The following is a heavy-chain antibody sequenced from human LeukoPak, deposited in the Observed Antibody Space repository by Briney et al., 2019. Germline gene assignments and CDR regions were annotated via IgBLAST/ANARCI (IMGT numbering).Heavy chain of an antibody. V-gene: IGHV3-23*01. CDR1: GFTFSSYA. D-gene: IGHD6-19*01. J-gene: IGHJ4*02. Sequence: PGGSLRLSCAASGFTFSSYAMSWVRQAPGKGLEWVSAISGSGGSTYYADSVKGRFTISRDNSKNTLYLQMNSLRAKDTAVYYCAKVGSSGWPGDLDYWGQGTLVTVSS. CDR2: ISGSGGST. CDR3: AKVGSSGWPGDLDY.